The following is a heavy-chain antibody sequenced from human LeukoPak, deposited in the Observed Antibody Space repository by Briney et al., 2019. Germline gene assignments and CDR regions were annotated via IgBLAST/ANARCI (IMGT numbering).Heavy chain of an antibody. CDR1: GFIFGRDS. D-gene: IGHD6-25*01. Sequence: PGGSLTLSCAASGFIFGRDSMNWVRQAPGRGLEWISYISRDSDIRYYADSVRGRFHISRDNAKNRVYLQMNSLRPEDTAVYHCARVRSRNSPRSAFDYWGQGTLVTVSS. V-gene: IGHV3-48*01. CDR3: ARVRSRNSPRSAFDY. J-gene: IGHJ4*02. CDR2: ISRDSDIR.